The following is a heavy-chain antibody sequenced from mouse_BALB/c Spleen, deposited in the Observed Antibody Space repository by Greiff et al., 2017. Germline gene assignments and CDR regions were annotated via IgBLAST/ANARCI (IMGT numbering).Heavy chain of an antibody. CDR2: ISSGSSTI. CDR3: ARLDGSSPFAY. Sequence: EVQRVESGGGLVQPGGSRKLSCAASGFTFSSFGMHWVRQAPEKGLEWVAYISSGSSTIYYADTVKGRFTISRDNPKNTLFLQMTSLRSEDTAMYYCARLDGSSPFAYWGQGTLVTVSA. J-gene: IGHJ3*01. V-gene: IGHV5-17*02. CDR1: GFTFSSFG. D-gene: IGHD1-1*01.